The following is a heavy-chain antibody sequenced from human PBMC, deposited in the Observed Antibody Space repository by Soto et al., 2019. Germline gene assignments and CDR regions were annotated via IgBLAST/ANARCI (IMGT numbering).Heavy chain of an antibody. CDR3: ARAEGSGSYYKIRFGQQEGYGYYFDY. D-gene: IGHD3-10*01. V-gene: IGHV4-59*01. J-gene: IGHJ4*02. Sequence: QVQLQESGPGLVKPSETLSLTCTVSGGSISSYYWSWIRQPPGKGLEWIGYIYYSGSTNYNPSLKSRVTISVDTSKNQFSLKLSSVTAADTAVYYCARAEGSGSYYKIRFGQQEGYGYYFDYWGQGTLVTVSS. CDR2: IYYSGST. CDR1: GGSISSYY.